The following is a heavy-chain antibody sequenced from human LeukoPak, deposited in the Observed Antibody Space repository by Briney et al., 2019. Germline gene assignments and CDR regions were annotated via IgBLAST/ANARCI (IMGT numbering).Heavy chain of an antibody. CDR3: ARVSDIMISFGGGISYFDY. CDR2: INHSGGT. V-gene: IGHV4-34*01. D-gene: IGHD3-16*02. Sequence: SETLSLTCALYGGSFSDYHWTWIRQPPGRGLEWIGEINHSGGTDYNPSLRSRLTISVDTSKKQFSLQLSSVTAADTGVYYCARVSDIMISFGGGISYFDYWGQGSLVTVSS. J-gene: IGHJ4*02. CDR1: GGSFSDYH.